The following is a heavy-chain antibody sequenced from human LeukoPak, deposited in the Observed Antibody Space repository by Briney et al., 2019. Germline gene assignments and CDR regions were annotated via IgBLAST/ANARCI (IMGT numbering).Heavy chain of an antibody. J-gene: IGHJ4*02. CDR3: ARDPFNYDFWSGPSPPDY. D-gene: IGHD3-3*01. CDR1: GFTFSSDS. V-gene: IGHV3-21*01. CDR2: ISSSSSYI. Sequence: GGSLRLSCAASGFTFSSDSMNWVRQAPGKGLEWVSSISSSSSYIYYAGSVKGRFTISRDNAKNSLYLQMNSLRAEDTAVYYCARDPFNYDFWSGPSPPDYWGQGTLVTVSS.